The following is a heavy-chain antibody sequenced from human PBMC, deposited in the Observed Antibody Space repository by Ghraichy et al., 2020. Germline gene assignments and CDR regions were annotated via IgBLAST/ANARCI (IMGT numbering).Heavy chain of an antibody. V-gene: IGHV2-5*01. D-gene: IGHD3-16*01. CDR3: AHSGLRWDYPWGSREGENALDI. J-gene: IGHJ3*02. CDR2: IYWNDDK. CDR1: GFSLSTRGVG. Sequence: SGPTLVKPTQTLTLTCTFSGFSLSTRGVGVGWIRQPPGKALEWLALIYWNDDKRYSPSLKSRLTITKDSSKNQVVLTMTNMDPVDTATYYCAHSGLRWDYPWGSREGENALDIRGQGTRAIVSA.